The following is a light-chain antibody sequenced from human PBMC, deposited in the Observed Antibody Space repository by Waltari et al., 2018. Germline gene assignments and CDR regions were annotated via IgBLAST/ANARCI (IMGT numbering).Light chain of an antibody. CDR1: NLERKS. J-gene: IGLJ3*02. CDR2: YDT. CDR3: QVWDSDSDHPV. V-gene: IGLV3-21*04. Sequence: SYVLTQPPSVSVAPGNTATIACGGNNLERKSVHWYQQKPGQTPVAVIYYDTERPYGIADRFSGSNAGNTATLTISRVEAGDEADYYCQVWDSDSDHPVFGGGTKLTVL.